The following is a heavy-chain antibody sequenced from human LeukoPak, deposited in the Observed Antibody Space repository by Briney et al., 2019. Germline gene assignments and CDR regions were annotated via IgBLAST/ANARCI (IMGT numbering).Heavy chain of an antibody. CDR2: ISSSSSYI. Sequence: GGSLRLSCAASGFTFSSYSMNWVRQAPGKGLEWVSSISSSSSYIYYADSVKGRFTISRDSAKNSLYLQMNSLRAEDTAVYYCARRGGGSGSPYFDYWGQGTLVTVSS. CDR3: ARRGGGSGSPYFDY. D-gene: IGHD3-10*01. J-gene: IGHJ4*02. CDR1: GFTFSSYS. V-gene: IGHV3-21*01.